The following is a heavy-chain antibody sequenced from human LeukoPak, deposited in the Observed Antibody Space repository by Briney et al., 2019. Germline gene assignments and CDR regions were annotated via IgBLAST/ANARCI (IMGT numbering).Heavy chain of an antibody. CDR1: GGSFSGHY. CDR3: ARNYDSSGYYFPFDY. CDR2: INPSGST. V-gene: IGHV4-34*01. D-gene: IGHD3-22*01. Sequence: PSETLSLTCAVYGGSFSGHYWSWIRQPPGKGLEWIGEINPSGSTNYNPSLKSRVTISADTSKNQFSLKLSSVTAADTAVYYCARNYDSSGYYFPFDYWGQGTLVTVSS. J-gene: IGHJ4*02.